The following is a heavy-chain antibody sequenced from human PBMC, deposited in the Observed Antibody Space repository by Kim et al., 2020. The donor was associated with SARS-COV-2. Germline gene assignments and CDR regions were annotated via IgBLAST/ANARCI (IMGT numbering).Heavy chain of an antibody. D-gene: IGHD3-10*01. CDR1: GGSISSGNYY. Sequence: SETLSLTCTVSGGSISSGNYYWSWIRQLPGKGLEWIGYIYYSGSTSYNPSLKNRILISIDTSKSQVSLKLSAVTAADTAVYYCARDLKFTGGYYASGGPYGMDVWGQGTTVTVSS. V-gene: IGHV4-31*03. J-gene: IGHJ6*02. CDR2: IYYSGST. CDR3: ARDLKFTGGYYASGGPYGMDV.